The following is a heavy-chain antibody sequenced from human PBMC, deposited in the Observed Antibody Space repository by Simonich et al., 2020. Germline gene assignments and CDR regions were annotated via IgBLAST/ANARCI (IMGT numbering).Heavy chain of an antibody. Sequence: QVQLVESGGGVVQPGRSLRLSWAASGFTFSSYAMHWVRQAPGNGLDGVAVIAYDGSNKYYADSVKGRFTISRDNSKNTLYLQMNSLRAEDTAVYYCAREDLTGDAFDIWGQGTMVTVSS. CDR2: IAYDGSNK. J-gene: IGHJ3*02. V-gene: IGHV3-30*07. D-gene: IGHD7-27*01. CDR1: GFTFSSYA. CDR3: AREDLTGDAFDI.